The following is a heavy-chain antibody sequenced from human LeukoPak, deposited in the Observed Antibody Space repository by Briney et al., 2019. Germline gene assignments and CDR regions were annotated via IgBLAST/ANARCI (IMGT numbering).Heavy chain of an antibody. Sequence: GGSLRLSCAASGFTFSNYWMHWVRQAPGKGLVWVSRINTDGSTTSYGDSVKGRFTISRDNAKNTLYLQMNRLRTEDTAVYYCVRATISAVVSLYWLDPWGQGTLVTVSS. D-gene: IGHD3-3*01. CDR1: GFTFSNYW. V-gene: IGHV3-74*01. CDR3: VRATISAVVSLYWLDP. J-gene: IGHJ5*02. CDR2: INTDGSTT.